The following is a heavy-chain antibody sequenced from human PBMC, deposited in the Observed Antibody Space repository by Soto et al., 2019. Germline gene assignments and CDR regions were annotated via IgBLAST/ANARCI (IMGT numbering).Heavy chain of an antibody. CDR2: IYYSGST. J-gene: IGHJ3*02. D-gene: IGHD3-22*01. CDR3: ASALIVVVNDAFDI. CDR1: GGSISSSSYY. Sequence: QLQLQESGPGLVKPSETLSLTRTVSGGSISSSSYYWGWIRQPPGKGLEWIGSIYYSGSTYYNPSLKSRVTISVDTSKNQFSLKLSSVTAADTAVYYCASALIVVVNDAFDIWGQGTMVTVSS. V-gene: IGHV4-39*01.